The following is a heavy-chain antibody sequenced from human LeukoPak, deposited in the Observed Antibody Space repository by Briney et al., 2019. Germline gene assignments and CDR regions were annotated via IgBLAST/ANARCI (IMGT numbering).Heavy chain of an antibody. CDR2: ISYDGSNK. Sequence: GGSLRLSCAAPGFTFSSYGMHWVRQAPGKGLEWVAVISYDGSNKYYADSVKGRFTISRDNSKNTLYLQMNSLRAEDTAVYYCAKSHMGVAVAPFDYWGQGTLVTVSS. V-gene: IGHV3-30*18. CDR1: GFTFSSYG. J-gene: IGHJ4*02. CDR3: AKSHMGVAVAPFDY. D-gene: IGHD6-19*01.